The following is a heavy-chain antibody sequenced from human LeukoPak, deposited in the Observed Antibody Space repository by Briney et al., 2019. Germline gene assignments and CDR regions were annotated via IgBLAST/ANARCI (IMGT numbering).Heavy chain of an antibody. D-gene: IGHD6-19*01. J-gene: IGHJ4*02. CDR2: ISGDGGST. CDR3: AKDIYRDSLRGWYSY. V-gene: IGHV3-43*02. CDR1: GFTFDDYA. Sequence: GGSLRLSCAASGFTFDDYAMHWVRQAPGKGLEWVSLISGDGGSTYYADSVKGRFTISRDNSKNSLYLQMNSLRTEDTALYYCAKDIYRDSLRGWYSYWGQGTLVTVSS.